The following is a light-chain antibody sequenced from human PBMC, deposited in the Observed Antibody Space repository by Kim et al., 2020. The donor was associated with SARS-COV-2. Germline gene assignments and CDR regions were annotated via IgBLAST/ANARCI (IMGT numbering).Light chain of an antibody. V-gene: IGLV2-8*01. CDR2: EVG. Sequence: QSVTITSTGSSSDVGGCDFVSWYQHHPGNAPKLLMYEVGRRPSGVPDRFSGGNSGNTASLTVSGLQAEDEADYYCSSYAGSNNFYVFGTGTKVTVL. CDR1: SSDVGGCDF. J-gene: IGLJ1*01. CDR3: SSYAGSNNFYV.